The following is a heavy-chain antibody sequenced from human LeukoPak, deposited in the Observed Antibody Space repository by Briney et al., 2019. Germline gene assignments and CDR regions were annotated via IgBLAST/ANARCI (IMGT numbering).Heavy chain of an antibody. CDR2: IYHSGST. CDR3: AREEYSSSRGYYYYYMDV. Sequence: GSLRLSCAASGFTFSSYAMTWVRQAPGKGLEWIGEIYHSGSTNYNPSLKSRVTISVDKSKNQFSLKLSSVTAADTAVYYCAREEYSSSRGYYYYYMDVWGKGTTVTVSS. D-gene: IGHD6-6*01. V-gene: IGHV4-4*02. CDR1: GFTFSSYAM. J-gene: IGHJ6*03.